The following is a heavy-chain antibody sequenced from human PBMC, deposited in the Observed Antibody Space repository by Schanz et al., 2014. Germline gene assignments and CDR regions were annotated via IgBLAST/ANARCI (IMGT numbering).Heavy chain of an antibody. CDR1: GFTFSSYS. V-gene: IGHV3-30*02. J-gene: IGHJ4*02. Sequence: QVQLVESGGGVVQPGGSLRLSCAASGFTFSSYSMHWVRQAPGMGLEWVALIRSDERDKCYADSVKGRFSISRDNSKNTVYIQMNSLRTEETAVYYCAKGQLLSYYFDYWGQGTLVTVSS. D-gene: IGHD2-21*01. CDR2: IRSDERDK. CDR3: AKGQLLSYYFDY.